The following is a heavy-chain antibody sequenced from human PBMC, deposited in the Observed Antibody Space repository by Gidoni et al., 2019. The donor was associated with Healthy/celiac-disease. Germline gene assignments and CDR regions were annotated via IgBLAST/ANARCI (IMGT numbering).Heavy chain of an antibody. Sequence: EVQLVESGGGLVKPGRSLRLSCTASGFTLGDYAMSWFRQAPGKGLEWVGFIRSKAYCGTTEYAASVKGRFTISRDDSKSIAYLQMNSLKTEDTAVYYCTRWLRDIAAAGTYFDYWGQGTLVTVSS. D-gene: IGHD6-13*01. CDR3: TRWLRDIAAAGTYFDY. V-gene: IGHV3-49*05. CDR1: GFTLGDYA. CDR2: IRSKAYCGTT. J-gene: IGHJ4*02.